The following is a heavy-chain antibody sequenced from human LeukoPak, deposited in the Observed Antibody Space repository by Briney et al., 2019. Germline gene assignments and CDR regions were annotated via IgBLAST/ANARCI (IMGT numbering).Heavy chain of an antibody. D-gene: IGHD6-13*01. CDR1: GFTFTSYW. CDR3: ARIGYSSSSFDY. J-gene: IGHJ4*02. V-gene: IGHV3-7*01. CDR2: LKEDGSET. Sequence: GGSLRLSCVASGFTFTSYWMSWVCQAPGKGLEWVANLKEDGSETDSVDSLKGRFTISRDNTKNSLYLQMNSLRAEDTAVYYCARIGYSSSSFDYWGQGTLVTVSS.